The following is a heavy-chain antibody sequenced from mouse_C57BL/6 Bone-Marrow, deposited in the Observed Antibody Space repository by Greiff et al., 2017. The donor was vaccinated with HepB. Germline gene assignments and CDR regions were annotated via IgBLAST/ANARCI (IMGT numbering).Heavy chain of an antibody. Sequence: QVQLQQPGAELVKPGASVKVSCKASGYTFTSYWMHWVKQRPGQGLEWIGRIHPSDSDTNYNQKFKVKATLTVDKSSSIAYMQLSSLTSEDSAVYYFVIYGITTLDYFDYGGQGTTLTVSS. D-gene: IGHD1-1*01. CDR1: GYTFTSYW. CDR2: IHPSDSDT. CDR3: VIYGITTLDYFDY. V-gene: IGHV1-74*01. J-gene: IGHJ2*01.